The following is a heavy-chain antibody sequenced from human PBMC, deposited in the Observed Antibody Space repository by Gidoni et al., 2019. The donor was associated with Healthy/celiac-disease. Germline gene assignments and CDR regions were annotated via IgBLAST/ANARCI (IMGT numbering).Heavy chain of an antibody. D-gene: IGHD3-22*01. CDR1: GFTFSSYS. CDR3: ARGPPGEAMIVGVSDPYYFDY. Sequence: EVQLVESGGGLVKPGGSLRLSCAASGFTFSSYSMNWVRQAPGKGLEWVSSISSSSSYIYYADSVKGRFTISRDNAKNSLYLQMNSLRAEDTAVYYCARGPPGEAMIVGVSDPYYFDYWGQGTLVTVSS. V-gene: IGHV3-21*01. CDR2: ISSSSSYI. J-gene: IGHJ4*02.